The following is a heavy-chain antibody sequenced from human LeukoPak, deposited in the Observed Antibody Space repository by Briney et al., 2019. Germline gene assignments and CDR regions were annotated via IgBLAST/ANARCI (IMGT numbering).Heavy chain of an antibody. Sequence: PSETLSLTCTVSGGSISSGGYYWSWIRQHPGKGLEWIGYIYYSGSTYYNPSLKSRVTISVDTSKNQFSLKLSSVTAADTAVYYCARRVPGGFDWLPYYFDYWGQGTLVTVSS. CDR3: ARRVPGGFDWLPYYFDY. D-gene: IGHD3-9*01. J-gene: IGHJ4*02. CDR1: GGSISSGGYY. CDR2: IYYSGST. V-gene: IGHV4-31*03.